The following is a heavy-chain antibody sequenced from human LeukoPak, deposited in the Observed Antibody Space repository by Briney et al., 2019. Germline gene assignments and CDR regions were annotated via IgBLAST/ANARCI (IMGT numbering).Heavy chain of an antibody. Sequence: SETLSLTCTASGGSISSYYWSWIRQPPGKGLEWIGYIYYSGSTNYNPSLKSRVTMSVDTSKNQFSLNLSSVTAADTAVYYCARVALGIRNAFDIWGQGTMVTVSS. CDR2: IYYSGST. V-gene: IGHV4-59*01. J-gene: IGHJ3*02. D-gene: IGHD7-27*01. CDR3: ARVALGIRNAFDI. CDR1: GGSISSYY.